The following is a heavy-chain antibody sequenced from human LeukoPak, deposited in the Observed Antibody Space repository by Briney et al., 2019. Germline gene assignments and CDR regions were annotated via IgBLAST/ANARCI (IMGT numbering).Heavy chain of an antibody. D-gene: IGHD4-17*01. CDR2: IYHSGST. CDR3: ASGDLYYFDY. J-gene: IGHJ4*02. V-gene: IGHV4-39*07. Sequence: PSETLSLTCTVSGGSFSSGDNYWSWIRQPPGKALEWIGEIYHSGSTNYNPSLKSRVTISIDMSKNQFSLKLSSVTAADTAIYYCASGDLYYFDYWGQGTLVTVSS. CDR1: GGSFSSGDNY.